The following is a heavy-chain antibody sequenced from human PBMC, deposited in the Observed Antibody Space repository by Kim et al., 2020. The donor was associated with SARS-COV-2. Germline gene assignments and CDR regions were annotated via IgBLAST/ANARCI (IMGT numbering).Heavy chain of an antibody. D-gene: IGHD6-6*01. V-gene: IGHV1-2*06. J-gene: IGHJ2*01. CDR2: INPNSGGT. Sequence: ASVKVSCKASGYTFTGYYMHWVRQAPGQGLEWMGRINPNSGGTNYAQKFQGRVTMTRDTSISTAYMELSRLRSDDTAVYYCARRRSSSSPRDWYFDLWGRGTLVTVSS. CDR1: GYTFTGYY. CDR3: ARRRSSSSPRDWYFDL.